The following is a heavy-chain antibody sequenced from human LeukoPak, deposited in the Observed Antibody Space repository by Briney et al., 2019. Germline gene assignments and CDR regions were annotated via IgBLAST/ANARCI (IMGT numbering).Heavy chain of an antibody. J-gene: IGHJ4*02. CDR2: ISYDGSNK. V-gene: IGHV3-30*04. Sequence: AGGTLRLSCAASGFTFSSYAMHWVRQAPGKGLEWVAVISYDGSNKYYADSVKGRFTISRDNSKNTLYLQMNRLRAEDTAVYYCARDQRSYYGSGSYYRLGYWGQGTLVTVSS. D-gene: IGHD3-10*01. CDR3: ARDQRSYYGSGSYYRLGY. CDR1: GFTFSSYA.